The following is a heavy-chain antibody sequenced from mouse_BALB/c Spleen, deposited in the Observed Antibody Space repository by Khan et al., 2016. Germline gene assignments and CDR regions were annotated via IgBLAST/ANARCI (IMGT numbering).Heavy chain of an antibody. Sequence: QVQLQQSGAELARPGASVKMSCKASGDTFTSYTMHWVKQRPGQGLEWIGYINPSSGYTNYIQKFKDKATLTADKSSSTAYMQLSSLTSEDSAVYYWARSPGGGFDYGGQGTTLTVSA. CDR2: INPSSGYT. CDR3: ARSPGGGFDY. J-gene: IGHJ2*01. D-gene: IGHD4-1*01. V-gene: IGHV1-4*01. CDR1: GDTFTSYT.